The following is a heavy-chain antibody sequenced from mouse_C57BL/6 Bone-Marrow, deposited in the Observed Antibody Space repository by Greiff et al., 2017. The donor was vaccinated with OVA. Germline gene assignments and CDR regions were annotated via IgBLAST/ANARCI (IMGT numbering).Heavy chain of an antibody. CDR3: AYDGYY. J-gene: IGHJ2*01. D-gene: IGHD2-3*01. Sequence: EVKLQESGPGLVKPSQSLSLTCSVTGYSITSGYYWNWIRQFPGNKLEWMGYISYDGSNNYNPSLKNRISITRDTSKNQFFLKLNSVTTEDTATYYCAYDGYYWGQGTTLTVSS. CDR1: GYSITSGYY. CDR2: ISYDGSN. V-gene: IGHV3-6*01.